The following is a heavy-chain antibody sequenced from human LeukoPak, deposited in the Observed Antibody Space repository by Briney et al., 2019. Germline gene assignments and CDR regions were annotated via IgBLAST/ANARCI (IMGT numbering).Heavy chain of an antibody. CDR2: IKQDGSEK. J-gene: IGHJ4*02. CDR1: GFTFSSYW. V-gene: IGHV3-7*01. Sequence: GGSLRLSCAASGFTFSSYWMSWVRQAPGKGLKWVANIKQDGSEKYYVDSVKGRFTIFRDNAKNSLDLQMDSLRAEDTGVYYCARESDGSYYFDYWGQGNLVTVS. CDR3: ARESDGSYYFDY. D-gene: IGHD1-26*01.